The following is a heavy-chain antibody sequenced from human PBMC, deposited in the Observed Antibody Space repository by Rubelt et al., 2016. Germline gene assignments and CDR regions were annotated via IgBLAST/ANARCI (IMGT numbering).Heavy chain of an antibody. CDR1: GYTFTGYY. CDR2: INPNSGGT. Sequence: QVQLVQSGAEVKKPGASVKVSCKASGYTFTGYYMHWVRQAPGQGLEWMGWINPNSGGTNYAQKFQGRVSRTRDRSSSTAYMELSRLRSDDTAVYYCARFAIGGHSSGYLFDYWGQGTLVTVSS. D-gene: IGHD3-22*01. J-gene: IGHJ4*02. CDR3: ARFAIGGHSSGYLFDY. V-gene: IGHV1-2*02.